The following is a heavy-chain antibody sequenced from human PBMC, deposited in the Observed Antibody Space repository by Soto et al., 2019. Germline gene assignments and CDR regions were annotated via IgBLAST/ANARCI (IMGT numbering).Heavy chain of an antibody. CDR2: ISGSGGST. D-gene: IGHD6-6*01. J-gene: IGHJ5*02. Sequence: GGSLRLSCAASGFTFSSYAMSWVRQAPGKGLEWVSAISGSGGSTYYADSVKGRFTISRDNSKNTLYLQMNSLRAEDTAVYYCAKDRISSSKGVNWFDPWGQGTLVTVSS. CDR1: GFTFSSYA. CDR3: AKDRISSSKGVNWFDP. V-gene: IGHV3-23*01.